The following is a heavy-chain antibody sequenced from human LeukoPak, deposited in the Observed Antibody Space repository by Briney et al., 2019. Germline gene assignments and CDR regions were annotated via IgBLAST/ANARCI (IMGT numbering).Heavy chain of an antibody. D-gene: IGHD2-2*01. CDR2: ISAYNGNT. J-gene: IGHJ5*02. Sequence: ASVKVSCKASGYTFTSYGISWVRQAPGQGLEWMGWISAYNGNTNYARKLQGRVTMTTDTSTSTAYMELRSLRSDDTAVYYCARDRGRGTTTNWFDPWGQGTLVTVSS. CDR3: ARDRGRGTTTNWFDP. CDR1: GYTFTSYG. V-gene: IGHV1-18*01.